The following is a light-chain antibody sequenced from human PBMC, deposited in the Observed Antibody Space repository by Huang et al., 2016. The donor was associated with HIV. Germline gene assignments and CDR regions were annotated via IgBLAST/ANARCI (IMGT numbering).Light chain of an antibody. CDR2: WAA. CDR3: QQYNSWSGT. Sequence: EIVMTQSPATLSVSPGERATLSCRASQGVSRNLGWYQQKPGQAPRLLSYWAASRATGIPARFSGSGSGTEFTLTISSLQSEDFAVYHCQQYNSWSGTFGQGTKVEIK. J-gene: IGKJ1*01. V-gene: IGKV3-15*01. CDR1: QGVSRN.